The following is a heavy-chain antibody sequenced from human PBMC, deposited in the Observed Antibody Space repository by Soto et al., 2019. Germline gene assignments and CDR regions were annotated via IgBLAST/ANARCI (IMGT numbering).Heavy chain of an antibody. D-gene: IGHD2-15*01. J-gene: IGHJ4*02. V-gene: IGHV4-34*01. CDR2: INHSGST. CDR1: GGSFSGYY. CDR3: ARGVGWYR. Sequence: QVPLQQWGAGLLKPSETLSLTCAVYGGSFSGYYWSWIRQPPGKGLEWIGEINHSGSTNYNPSLKSRVTISVDTSKNQFSLKLSSVTAADTAVYYCARGVGWYRWGQGTLVTVSS.